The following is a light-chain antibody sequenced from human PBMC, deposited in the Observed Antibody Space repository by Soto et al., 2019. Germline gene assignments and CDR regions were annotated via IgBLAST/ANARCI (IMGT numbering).Light chain of an antibody. Sequence: DIVMTQSPDSLAASLGERATINCKSSQSVLYSSNNKNYLAWYQQKKGQTPKLLIYWASTRESGVPDRFSGSGSGTDFTLTISRLQAEDVEVYYCQQYYSNPPTFGQGTKVDIK. CDR1: QSVLYSSNNKNY. V-gene: IGKV4-1*01. CDR3: QQYYSNPPT. CDR2: WAS. J-gene: IGKJ1*01.